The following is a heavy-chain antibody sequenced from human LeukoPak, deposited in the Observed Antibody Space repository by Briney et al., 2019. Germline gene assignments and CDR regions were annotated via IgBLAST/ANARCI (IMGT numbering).Heavy chain of an antibody. CDR1: GGSISSYY. D-gene: IGHD2-2*01. J-gene: IGHJ3*02. CDR2: IYYSGST. CDR3: ARQRDVGCSSIGCYGHGAFDI. V-gene: IGHV4-59*08. Sequence: SETLSLTCTVSGGSISSYYWSWIRQPPGKGREWIGYIYYSGSTNYNPSLKSRVTISVDTSKNQFSLRLTSVTAADTAVYYCARQRDVGCSSIGCYGHGAFDIWGRGTVVTVSS.